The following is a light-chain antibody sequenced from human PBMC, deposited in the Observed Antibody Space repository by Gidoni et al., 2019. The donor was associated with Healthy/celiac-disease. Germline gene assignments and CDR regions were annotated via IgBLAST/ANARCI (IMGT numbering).Light chain of an antibody. CDR3: QQYYXXPXT. CDR2: WAS. Sequence: DIVMTQSPDSLAVSLGERATINCKSSQSVLYSSNNKNYLAWYQQKPGQPPKLLIYWASTRESGVPDRFSGXGXGTDFTLTISSLQAEDVAVYYCQQYYXXPXTFGQGTKVEIK. V-gene: IGKV4-1*01. J-gene: IGKJ1*01. CDR1: QSVLYSSNNKNY.